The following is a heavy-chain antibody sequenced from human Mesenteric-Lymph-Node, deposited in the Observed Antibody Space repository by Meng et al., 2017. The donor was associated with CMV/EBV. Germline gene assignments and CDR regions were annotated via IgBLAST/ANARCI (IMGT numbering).Heavy chain of an antibody. Sequence: EGQLVESGGGLVQPGGSMRLSCAASGFNVRDKYMSWVRQAPGKGLEWVCIIYRGDNTYYIDSVKDRFTVSRDNSKNTMYLQMNSLRVEDTAVYYCTGDSVSNPNLDYWGQGTLVTVFS. J-gene: IGHJ4*02. D-gene: IGHD3-10*01. V-gene: IGHV3-66*01. CDR1: GFNVRDKY. CDR2: IYRGDNT. CDR3: TGDSVSNPNLDY.